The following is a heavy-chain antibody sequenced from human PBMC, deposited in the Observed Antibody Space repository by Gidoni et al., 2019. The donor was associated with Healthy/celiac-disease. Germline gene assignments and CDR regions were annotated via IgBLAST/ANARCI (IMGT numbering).Heavy chain of an antibody. V-gene: IGHV3-21*01. CDR1: GFTFSSYS. J-gene: IGHJ6*02. D-gene: IGHD3-10*01. CDR2: SSSSSSYI. CDR3: AKNSGGYYYYYGMDV. Sequence: EVQLVESGGGLVKPGGSLRLSCAASGFTFSSYSMNWVRQAPGKGLEWVSSSSSSSSYIYYADSVKGRFTISRDNAKNSLYLQMNSLRAEDTAVYYCAKNSGGYYYYYGMDVWGQGTTVTVSS.